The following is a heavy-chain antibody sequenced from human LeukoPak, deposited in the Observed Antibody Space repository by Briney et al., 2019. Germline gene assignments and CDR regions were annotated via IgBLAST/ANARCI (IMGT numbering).Heavy chain of an antibody. CDR3: ARGANYYDSSGYYYYYYGMDV. CDR2: INPNSGGT. J-gene: IGHJ6*02. CDR1: GYTFTGYY. V-gene: IGHV1-2*02. D-gene: IGHD3-22*01. Sequence: GASVKVSCKASGYTFTGYYMHWVRQAPGQGLEWMGWINPNSGGTNYAQKFQGRVTMTRDTSISTAYMELSRLRSDDTAVYYCARGANYYDSSGYYYYYYGMDVWGQGTAVTVSS.